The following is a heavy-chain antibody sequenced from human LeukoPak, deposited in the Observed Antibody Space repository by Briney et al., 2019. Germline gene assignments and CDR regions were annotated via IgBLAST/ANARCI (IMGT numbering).Heavy chain of an antibody. Sequence: GGSLRLSCAASGFTFSDYTIHWVRQAPGKRLQSVSAITSNGAYTHYADSVKGRFTISSDNSRNAVFLQMGGLRIEDMAVYYCARVKMGATVSDYYYYYMDVWGTGTTVTVSS. CDR2: ITSNGAYT. CDR1: GFTFSDYT. J-gene: IGHJ6*03. D-gene: IGHD1-26*01. CDR3: ARVKMGATVSDYYYYYMDV. V-gene: IGHV3-64*02.